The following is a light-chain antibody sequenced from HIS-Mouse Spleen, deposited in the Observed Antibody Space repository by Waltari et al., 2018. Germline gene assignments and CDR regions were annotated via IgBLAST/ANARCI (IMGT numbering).Light chain of an antibody. V-gene: IGLV3-10*01. CDR2: EDS. Sequence: SYELTQPPSVSVSPGQPARITCPGHALPKKYAYWYQQKSGQAPVLVIYEDSKRPSGIPERFSGSSSGTMATLTISGAQVEDEADYYCYSTDSSGNHRVFGGGTKLTVL. CDR1: ALPKKY. J-gene: IGLJ2*01. CDR3: YSTDSSGNHRV.